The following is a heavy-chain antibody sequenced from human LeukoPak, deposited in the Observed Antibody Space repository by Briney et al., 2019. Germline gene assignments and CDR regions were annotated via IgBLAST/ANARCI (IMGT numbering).Heavy chain of an antibody. Sequence: GASVKVSCKVSGHTLTELSMHWVRQAPGKGLEWMGGFDPEDGETIYAQKFQGRVTMTEGTSTDTAYMELSSLRSEDTAVYYCATEFSIAGAFDIWGQGTMVTVSS. V-gene: IGHV1-24*01. CDR2: FDPEDGET. J-gene: IGHJ3*02. CDR1: GHTLTELS. CDR3: ATEFSIAGAFDI. D-gene: IGHD6-13*01.